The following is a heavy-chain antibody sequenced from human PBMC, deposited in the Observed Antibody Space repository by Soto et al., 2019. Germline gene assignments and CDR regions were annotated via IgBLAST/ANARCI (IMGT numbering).Heavy chain of an antibody. CDR3: ARLQYTVVTALDV. CDR1: GGSISSSSYY. Sequence: SETLSLSCTVSGGSISSSSYYWGWIRQPPGKGLEWIGSIYYSGSTYYNPSLKSRVNISVDTSKNQLSLKLSSVTAADTAVYYCARLQYTVVTALDVWGQGTMVT. D-gene: IGHD2-15*01. V-gene: IGHV4-39*07. CDR2: IYYSGST. J-gene: IGHJ3*01.